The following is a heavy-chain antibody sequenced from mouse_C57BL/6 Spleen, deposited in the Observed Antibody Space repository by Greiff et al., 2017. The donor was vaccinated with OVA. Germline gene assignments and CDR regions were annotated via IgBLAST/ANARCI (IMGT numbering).Heavy chain of an antibody. V-gene: IGHV1-54*01. CDR2: INPGSGGT. CDR3: ARRRYYGSTWYFDV. D-gene: IGHD1-1*01. Sequence: VQLQQSGAELVRPGTSVKVSCKASGYAFTNYLLEWVKQRPGQGLEWIGVINPGSGGTNYNEKFKGKATLTADKSSSTAYMQLSSLTSEDSAVYFCARRRYYGSTWYFDVWGTGTTVTVSS. CDR1: GYAFTNYL. J-gene: IGHJ1*03.